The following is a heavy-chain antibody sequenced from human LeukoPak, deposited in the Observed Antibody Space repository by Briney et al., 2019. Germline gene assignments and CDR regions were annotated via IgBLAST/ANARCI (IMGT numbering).Heavy chain of an antibody. Sequence: SETLSLTCNVSGDSIRNYYWSWIRQPPGKGLEWIGYIYYIGSTNYNPSLKSRVTISVDTSKNQFSLKLSSVTAADTAVYYCARLSGSYHYYFDYWGQGTLVTVSS. J-gene: IGHJ4*02. V-gene: IGHV4-59*01. CDR3: ARLSGSYHYYFDY. D-gene: IGHD1-26*01. CDR1: GDSIRNYY. CDR2: IYYIGST.